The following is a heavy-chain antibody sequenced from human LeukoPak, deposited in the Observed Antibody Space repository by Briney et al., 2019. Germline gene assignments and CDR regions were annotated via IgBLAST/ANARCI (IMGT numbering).Heavy chain of an antibody. V-gene: IGHV4-61*05. D-gene: IGHD2-8*01. J-gene: IGHJ4*02. CDR3: ARVRSGAATNAFDY. CDR2: IFYSGRT. Sequence: SETLSLTCTVSGGSISSSSYYWGWIRQPPGRGLEWIGYIFYSGRTDYNPSLKSRVTMSVDTSKNQFSLQLRSVTAADTAVYYCARVRSGAATNAFDYCGQGTLVTVSS. CDR1: GGSISSSSYY.